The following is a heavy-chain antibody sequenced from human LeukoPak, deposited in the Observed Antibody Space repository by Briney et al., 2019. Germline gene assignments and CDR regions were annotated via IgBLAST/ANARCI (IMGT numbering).Heavy chain of an antibody. CDR1: GFIFGGYS. CDR2: ISTTSNYI. Sequence: GGSLRLSCAAPGFIFGGYSMTWVRQAPGRGLEWVSSISTTSNYIYYADSVKGRFTISRDNAKNSLYLQMNSLRAEDTAVYYCVRFLGPGGNSYASGYWGQGTLVTVSS. J-gene: IGHJ4*02. V-gene: IGHV3-21*01. D-gene: IGHD5-18*01. CDR3: VRFLGPGGNSYASGY.